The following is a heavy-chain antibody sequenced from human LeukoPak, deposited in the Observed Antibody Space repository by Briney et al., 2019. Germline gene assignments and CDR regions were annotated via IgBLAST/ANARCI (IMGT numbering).Heavy chain of an antibody. J-gene: IGHJ3*02. V-gene: IGHV3-11*04. CDR3: ARDRRSSSNDAFDI. CDR2: ISDTGRTI. CDR1: GFSFSDYF. Sequence: PGGSLRLSCAASGFSFSDYFMTWIRQAPGKGLEWVSYISDTGRTIYYADSVRGRFTISRDNAKNSLYLQMNSLRAEDTAVYYCARDRRSSSNDAFDIWGRGTMVTVSS. D-gene: IGHD6-13*01.